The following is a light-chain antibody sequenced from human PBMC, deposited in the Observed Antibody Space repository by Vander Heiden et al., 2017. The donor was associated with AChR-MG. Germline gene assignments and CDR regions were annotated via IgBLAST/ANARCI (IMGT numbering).Light chain of an antibody. CDR3: QQRSNWPPSIT. V-gene: IGKV3-11*01. CDR2: DAS. J-gene: IGKJ5*01. Sequence: EIVLTQSPATLSLSPGERATLSGRASQSVGSYLAWYQQKPGQAPRLLIYDASNRATGIPARFSGSGSGTDFTLTISSLEPEDFAVYYCQQRSNWPPSITFGQGTRLEIK. CDR1: QSVGSY.